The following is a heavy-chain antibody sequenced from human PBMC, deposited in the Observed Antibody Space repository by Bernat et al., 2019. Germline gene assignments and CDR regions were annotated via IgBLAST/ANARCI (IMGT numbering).Heavy chain of an antibody. V-gene: IGHV3-30*18. CDR1: GFTINRYA. CDR3: AKEGEGNNWSSFDI. Sequence: QVQLVDSGGGVVQPGGSLRLSCAASGFTINRYAMHWVRQAPGKGLEWVAVISIDGNKKHDAESVEGRLPISRDSSKNTLYLQMNSRRVEDTAVYYCAKEGEGNNWSSFDIWGQGTMVTVSS. J-gene: IGHJ3*02. CDR2: ISIDGNKK. D-gene: IGHD1-1*01.